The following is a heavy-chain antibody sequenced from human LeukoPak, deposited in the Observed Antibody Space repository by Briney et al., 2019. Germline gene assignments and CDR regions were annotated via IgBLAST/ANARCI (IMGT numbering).Heavy chain of an antibody. Sequence: SETLSLTCTVSGYSISSGYYWGWIRQPPGKGLEWIGSIYHSGSTYYNPSLKSRVTISVDTSKSQFSLKLSSVTAADTAVYYCARAPGGYYGSGSWVDCWGQGTLATVSS. CDR2: IYHSGST. CDR1: GYSISSGYY. CDR3: ARAPGGYYGSGSWVDC. J-gene: IGHJ4*02. V-gene: IGHV4-38-2*02. D-gene: IGHD3-10*01.